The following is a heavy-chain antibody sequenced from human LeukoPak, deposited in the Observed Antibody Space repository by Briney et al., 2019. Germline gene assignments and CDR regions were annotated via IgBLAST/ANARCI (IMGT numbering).Heavy chain of an antibody. D-gene: IGHD1-26*01. Sequence: PGGSLRLSCAASGFTFSSCAMSWVRQAPGKGLEWVSTIIDSGNSLYYADSVEGRFTISRDNSKNTLYLQMNSLRAGDTAVYYCAKDVGKWESLHFFDYWGQGTLVTVSS. V-gene: IGHV3-23*01. CDR3: AKDVGKWESLHFFDY. CDR1: GFTFSSCA. J-gene: IGHJ4*02. CDR2: IIDSGNSL.